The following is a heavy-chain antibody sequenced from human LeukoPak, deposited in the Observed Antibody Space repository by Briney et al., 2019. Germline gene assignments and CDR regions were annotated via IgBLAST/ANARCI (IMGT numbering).Heavy chain of an antibody. V-gene: IGHV4-59*08. D-gene: IGHD5-24*01. CDR2: IYSSGST. CDR3: ARHFKKNGYNYYFDY. CDR1: GGSINFYY. J-gene: IGHJ4*02. Sequence: KPSETLSLTCTVSGGSINFYYWRWIRQPPGKGLEGVGYIYSSGSTDYNPSLKSRLSISVDTSKKQFSLKLTSVTAADTAVYYCARHFKKNGYNYYFDYWGQGTLVTVSS.